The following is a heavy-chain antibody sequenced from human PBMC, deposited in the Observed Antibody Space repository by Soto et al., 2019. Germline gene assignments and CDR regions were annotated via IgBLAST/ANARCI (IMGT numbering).Heavy chain of an antibody. D-gene: IGHD3-3*01. CDR3: PRSIQAPVTIFGVVIIGNWFDP. CDR1: GYSISTDYS. Sequence: ASENRSLTCAVSGYSISTDYSWGWIRQPPGKGLEWIVNFYHSGITYYNLSLKSRVTISVDTSKNHFSLRLRSMTAADTAVYYCPRSIQAPVTIFGVVIIGNWFDPWAQGTMVTVSS. V-gene: IGHV4-38-2*01. J-gene: IGHJ5*02. CDR2: FYHSGIT.